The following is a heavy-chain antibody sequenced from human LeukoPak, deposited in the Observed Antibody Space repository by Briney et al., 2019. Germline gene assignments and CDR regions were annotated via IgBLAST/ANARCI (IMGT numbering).Heavy chain of an antibody. Sequence: GGSLRLSCAASGFTFSSYEMNWVRQAPGKGLEWVSYICSSGSTIYYADSVKGRFTTSRDNAKNSLYLQMNSLRAEDTAVYYCARPRRVYDSSGYYYVTDAFDIWGQGTMVTVSS. CDR3: ARPRRVYDSSGYYYVTDAFDI. D-gene: IGHD3-22*01. CDR1: GFTFSSYE. CDR2: ICSSGSTI. J-gene: IGHJ3*02. V-gene: IGHV3-48*03.